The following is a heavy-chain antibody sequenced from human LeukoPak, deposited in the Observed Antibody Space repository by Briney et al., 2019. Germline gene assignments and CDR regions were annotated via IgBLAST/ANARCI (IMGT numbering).Heavy chain of an antibody. V-gene: IGHV4-34*01. D-gene: IGHD3-16*02. Sequence: SETLSLTCAVYGGSFSGYYWSWIRQPPGKGLEWIGEINHSGSTNYNPSLKSRATISVDTSKNQFSLKLSSVTAADTAVYYCARDSPYVWGSYRYRSAFDIWGQGTMVTVSS. CDR3: ARDSPYVWGSYRYRSAFDI. CDR2: INHSGST. CDR1: GGSFSGYY. J-gene: IGHJ3*02.